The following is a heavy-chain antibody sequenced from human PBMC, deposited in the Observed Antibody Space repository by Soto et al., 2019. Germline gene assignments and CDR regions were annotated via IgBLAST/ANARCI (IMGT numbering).Heavy chain of an antibody. CDR1: GFTFTSYA. CDR2: ISGGGGST. J-gene: IGHJ3*02. CDR3: AKPGNRGPDAFDI. D-gene: IGHD1-1*01. V-gene: IGHV3-23*01. Sequence: PGGSLRLSCAASGFTFTSYAMSWVRQAPGKGLEWVSAISGGGGSTYYADSVKGRFTISRDNSKNTLYLQMNSLRAEDTAVYYCAKPGNRGPDAFDIWGQGTMVTVSS.